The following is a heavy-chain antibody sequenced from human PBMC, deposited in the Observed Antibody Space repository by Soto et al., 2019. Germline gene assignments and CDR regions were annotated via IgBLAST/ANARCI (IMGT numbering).Heavy chain of an antibody. J-gene: IGHJ4*02. CDR1: GYTFTSYG. V-gene: IGHV1-18*01. CDR3: AMSTGYSYGKGPLFYFDY. CDR2: ISAYNDNT. D-gene: IGHD5-18*01. Sequence: ASVKVSCKASGYTFTSYGLSWVRQAPGQGLEWMGWISAYNDNTNYAQKLQGRVTITTETSTSTAYMELRSLRSDDTAVYYCAMSTGYSYGKGPLFYFDYWGQGTLVTVSS.